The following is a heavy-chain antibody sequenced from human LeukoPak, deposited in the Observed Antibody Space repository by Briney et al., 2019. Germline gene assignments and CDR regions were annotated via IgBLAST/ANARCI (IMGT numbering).Heavy chain of an antibody. D-gene: IGHD3-10*01. CDR3: AKDSRGYYGSGSYLDY. V-gene: IGHV4-4*07. J-gene: IGHJ4*02. Sequence: SETLSLTCTVSGGSVSSYYWSWIRQPAGKGLEWIGRVYTNGSTNYNPSLKSRVTMSVDTSKNQFSLKLSSVTAADTAMYYCAKDSRGYYGSGSYLDYWGQGTLVTVSS. CDR2: VYTNGST. CDR1: GGSVSSYY.